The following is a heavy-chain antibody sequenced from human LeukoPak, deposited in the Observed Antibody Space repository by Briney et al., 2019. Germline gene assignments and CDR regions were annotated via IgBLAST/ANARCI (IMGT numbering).Heavy chain of an antibody. CDR3: AIETPRYSSRRDDY. CDR2: ISYDGSNK. D-gene: IGHD5-18*01. CDR1: GFTFSSYG. Sequence: GGSLRLSCAASGFTFSSYGMHWVRQAPGKGLEWVAVISYDGSNKYYADSVKGRFTISRDNSKNTLYLQMNSLRAEDTAVYYCAIETPRYSSRRDDYWGQGTLVTVSS. V-gene: IGHV3-30*03. J-gene: IGHJ4*02.